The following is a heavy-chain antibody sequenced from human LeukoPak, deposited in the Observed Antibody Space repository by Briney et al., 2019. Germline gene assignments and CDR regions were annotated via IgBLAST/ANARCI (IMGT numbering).Heavy chain of an antibody. Sequence: SETLSLTCPVYGGSFSGYYWSWNRQPPGKALEWDGESHHSGSTNYTPSLKSRVTISLDTSENQFSLKLSSVTAADTAVYYCARYSYSASGVYYYYYRDVWGKGTTVTVSS. CDR2: SHHSGST. CDR3: ARYSYSASGVYYYYYRDV. CDR1: GGSFSGYY. V-gene: IGHV4-34*01. J-gene: IGHJ6*03. D-gene: IGHD3-10*01.